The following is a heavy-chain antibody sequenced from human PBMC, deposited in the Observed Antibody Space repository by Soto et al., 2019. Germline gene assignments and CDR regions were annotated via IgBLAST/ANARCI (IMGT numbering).Heavy chain of an antibody. J-gene: IGHJ3*02. D-gene: IGHD2-15*01. CDR2: IKSKTDGGTT. CDR1: GFTFSNAS. Sequence: GGSLRLSWAASGFTFSNASMSWVSQATGKGLEWVGRIKSKTDGGTTDYAAPVKGRFTISRDDSKNTLYLQMNSLKTEDTAVYYCTTDSICSGGSCYVGAFDIWGQGTMVTVSS. V-gene: IGHV3-15*01. CDR3: TTDSICSGGSCYVGAFDI.